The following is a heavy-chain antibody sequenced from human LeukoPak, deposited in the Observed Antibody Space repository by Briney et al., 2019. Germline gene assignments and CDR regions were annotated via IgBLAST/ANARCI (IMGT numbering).Heavy chain of an antibody. CDR3: ARAVYSGSYYRPPSAFDI. D-gene: IGHD1-26*01. Sequence: PGGSLRLSCAASGFTFSSYSMNWVRQAPGKGLEWVSSISSSSSYIYYADSVKGRFTISRDNAKNSLYLQMNSLRAEDTAVYYCARAVYSGSYYRPPSAFDIWGQGTMVTVSS. V-gene: IGHV3-21*01. CDR2: ISSSSSYI. CDR1: GFTFSSYS. J-gene: IGHJ3*02.